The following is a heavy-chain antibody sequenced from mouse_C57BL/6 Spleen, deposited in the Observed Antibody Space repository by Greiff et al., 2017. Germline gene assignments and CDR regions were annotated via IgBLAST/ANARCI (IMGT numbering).Heavy chain of an antibody. CDR3: TGGGPFAY. J-gene: IGHJ3*01. CDR2: IRLKSDNYAT. V-gene: IGHV6-3*01. CDR1: GFTFSNYW. Sequence: EVQLVESGGGLVQPGGSMKLSCVASGFTFSNYWMNWVRQSQEKGLEWVAQIRLKSDNYATDDAESVKGRFTISRDDSKRSVYLQMYNLSAEDTGIYYCTGGGPFAYWGQGTLVTVSA.